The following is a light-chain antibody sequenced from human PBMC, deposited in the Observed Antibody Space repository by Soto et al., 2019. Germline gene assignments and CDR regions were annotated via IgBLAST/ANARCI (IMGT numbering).Light chain of an antibody. V-gene: IGKV3-20*01. CDR1: QSLSSSQ. Sequence: EIVLTQSPGTLSLSPGERATLSCRASQSLSSSQLAWYQQKPGQAPRLLIHDAYSRATGISDRFTGCGSGTDSTLTSTTLEPEDFAVYYCQQYGSSPRTFGLGTKVEI. CDR2: DAY. J-gene: IGKJ1*01. CDR3: QQYGSSPRT.